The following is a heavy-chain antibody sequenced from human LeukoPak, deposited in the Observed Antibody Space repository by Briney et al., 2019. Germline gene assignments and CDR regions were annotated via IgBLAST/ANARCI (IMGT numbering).Heavy chain of an antibody. V-gene: IGHV4-61*02. Sequence: PSQTLSLTYTVSGGSISSDIYYWSWIRQPAGKGLEWIGRIYTSGSTNYNPSLKSRVTISVDTSKNQFSLKLSSVTAADTAVYYCAGTRRYCSGGSCYNWFDPWGQGTLVIVSS. J-gene: IGHJ5*02. CDR3: AGTRRYCSGGSCYNWFDP. D-gene: IGHD2-15*01. CDR2: IYTSGST. CDR1: GGSISSDIYY.